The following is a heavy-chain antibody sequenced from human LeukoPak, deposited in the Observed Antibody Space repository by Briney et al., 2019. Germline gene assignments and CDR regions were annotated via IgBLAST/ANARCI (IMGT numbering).Heavy chain of an antibody. CDR3: ARAQYCSGGSCPLAEYFQH. V-gene: IGHV3-21*01. CDR1: GFTFSSYS. J-gene: IGHJ1*01. Sequence: GGSLRLSCAASGFTFSSYSMNWVRQDPGKGLEWVSSISSSSSYIYYADSVKGRFTISRDNAKNSLYLQMNSLRAEDTAVYYCARAQYCSGGSCPLAEYFQHWGQGTLVTVSS. D-gene: IGHD2-15*01. CDR2: ISSSSSYI.